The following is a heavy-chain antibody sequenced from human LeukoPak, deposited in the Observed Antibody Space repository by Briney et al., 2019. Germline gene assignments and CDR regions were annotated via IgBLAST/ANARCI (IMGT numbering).Heavy chain of an antibody. D-gene: IGHD1-1*01. CDR3: ARRDGSTGTIDFDY. CDR1: GYSFTRYW. J-gene: IGHJ4*02. V-gene: IGHV5-51*01. CDR2: IYPGESDT. Sequence: GESLKISCKGSGYSFTRYWIGWVRQMPGKGLEWMGTIYPGESDTRYSPSFQGQVTISADKSISTAYLQWSSLKASDTAMYYCARRDGSTGTIDFDYWGQGTLVTVSS.